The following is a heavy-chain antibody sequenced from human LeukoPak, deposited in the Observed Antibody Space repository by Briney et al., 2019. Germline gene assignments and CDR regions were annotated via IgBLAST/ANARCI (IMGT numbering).Heavy chain of an antibody. CDR3: ARLAYCGGDCYFTFDF. D-gene: IGHD2-21*02. Sequence: GGSLRLSCAAPGFTFSDYYMSGIRQAPGRGLEWASYISSSGSTIYYADSVKGRFTISRDNAKNSLYMQMNSLRAEDTGVYYCARLAYCGGDCYFTFDFWGQGTLVTVSS. CDR1: GFTFSDYY. CDR2: ISSSGSTI. J-gene: IGHJ4*02. V-gene: IGHV3-11*01.